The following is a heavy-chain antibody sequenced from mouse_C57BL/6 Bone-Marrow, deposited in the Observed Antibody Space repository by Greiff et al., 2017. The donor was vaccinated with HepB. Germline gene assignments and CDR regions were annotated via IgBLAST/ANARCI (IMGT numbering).Heavy chain of an antibody. CDR2: INPGSGGT. V-gene: IGHV1-54*01. D-gene: IGHD2-3*01. CDR1: GYAFTNYL. Sequence: QVQLQQSGAELVRPGTSVKVSCKASGYAFTNYLIEWVKQRPGQGLEWIGVINPGSGGTNYNEKFKGKATLTADKSSSTAYMQLSSLTSEDSAVYFCARRSYDVYFDYWGQGTTLTVSS. CDR3: ARRSYDVYFDY. J-gene: IGHJ2*01.